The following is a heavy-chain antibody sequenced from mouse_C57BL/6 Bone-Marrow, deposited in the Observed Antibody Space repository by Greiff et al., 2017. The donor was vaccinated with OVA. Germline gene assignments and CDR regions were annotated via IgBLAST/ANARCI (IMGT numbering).Heavy chain of an antibody. V-gene: IGHV2-2*01. D-gene: IGHD2-3*01. CDR3: ARNGGYYPYYAMDY. CDR1: GFSLTSYG. J-gene: IGHJ4*01. CDR2: IWSGGST. Sequence: VKLMESGPGLVQPSQSLSITCTVSGFSLTSYGVHWVRQSPGKGLEWLGVIWSGGSTDYNAAFISRLSISKDNSKSQVFFKMNRLQADDTAIYYCARNGGYYPYYAMDYWGQGTSVTVSS.